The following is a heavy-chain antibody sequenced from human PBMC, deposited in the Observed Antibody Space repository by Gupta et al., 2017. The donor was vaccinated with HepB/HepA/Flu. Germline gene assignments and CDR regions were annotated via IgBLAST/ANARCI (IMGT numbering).Heavy chain of an antibody. D-gene: IGHD4-17*01. CDR3: GRGRDYGDYGGYFDY. V-gene: IGHV3-7*04. CDR2: INRDGSEK. J-gene: IGHJ4*02. CDR1: GFTFTSYW. Sequence: VQLVESGGGWVQLGGCLSISCAASGFTFTSYWRSWVRQAPGKGLGWVANINRDGSEKYFLDYVKGRFPISRDNAKNSLYLQMNSLRVEETAVYYCGRGRDYGDYGGYFDYWGQGTLVTVSS.